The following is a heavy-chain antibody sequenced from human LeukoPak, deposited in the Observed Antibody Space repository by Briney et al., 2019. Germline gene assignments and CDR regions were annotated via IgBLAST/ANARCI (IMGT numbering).Heavy chain of an antibody. D-gene: IGHD6-6*01. J-gene: IGHJ4*02. CDR3: ARGARGEATAPSAARHYFDY. Sequence: SETLSLTCAVYGGSFRGYYWSWIRQPPGKGLEWIGEINHSGSTNYNPSLKSRVTISVDTSKNQFSLKLSSVTAADTAVYYCARGARGEATAPSAARHYFDYWGQGTLVTVSS. CDR1: GGSFRGYY. V-gene: IGHV4-34*01. CDR2: INHSGST.